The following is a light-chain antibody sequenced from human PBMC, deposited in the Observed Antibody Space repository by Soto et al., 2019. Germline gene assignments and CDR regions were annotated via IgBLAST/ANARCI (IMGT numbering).Light chain of an antibody. J-gene: IGKJ5*01. V-gene: IGKV3-11*01. CDR2: DAS. Sequence: EIVLTQSPAMLSLSPGERATLSCRASQSISSYLAWYQQKPVQAPRLLVYDASNRATGIPARFSGSGSGTDFTLTIGSLEPEDFAVYYCQQRNYWPITFGQGTRLEIK. CDR1: QSISSY. CDR3: QQRNYWPIT.